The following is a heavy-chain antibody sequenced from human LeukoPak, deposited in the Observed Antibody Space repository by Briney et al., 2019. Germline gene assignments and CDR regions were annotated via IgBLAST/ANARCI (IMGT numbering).Heavy chain of an antibody. CDR2: INSNGGST. Sequence: GALRLSCAASGFTFTTYAMHWVRQAPGKGLEYVSSINSNGGSTYYANSVKGRFTISRDNAKNSLYLQMNSLRAEDTAVYYCARALYRQHIVVVNAKNYWYFDLWGRGTLVTVSS. J-gene: IGHJ2*01. V-gene: IGHV3-64*01. CDR1: GFTFTTYA. CDR3: ARALYRQHIVVVNAKNYWYFDL. D-gene: IGHD2-21*01.